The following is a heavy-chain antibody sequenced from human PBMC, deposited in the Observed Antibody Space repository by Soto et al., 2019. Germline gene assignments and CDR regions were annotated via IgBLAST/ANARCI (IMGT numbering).Heavy chain of an antibody. Sequence: GGSLRLSCAASGFTFSSYAMSWVRQAPGKGLEWVSAISGSGGSTYYADSVKGRFTISRDNSKNTLYLQMNSLRAEDTAVYYCAKVCWDDILTGSYGMDVRGQGTTVTVSS. D-gene: IGHD3-9*01. V-gene: IGHV3-23*01. CDR1: GFTFSSYA. J-gene: IGHJ6*02. CDR3: AKVCWDDILTGSYGMDV. CDR2: ISGSGGST.